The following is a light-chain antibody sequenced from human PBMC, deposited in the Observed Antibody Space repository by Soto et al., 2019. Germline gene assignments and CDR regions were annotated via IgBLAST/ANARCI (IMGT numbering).Light chain of an antibody. V-gene: IGKV1-39*01. J-gene: IGKJ1*01. CDR1: QSISSY. Sequence: DIQMTQSPSSLSASVGDRVTITCRASQSISSYLNWYQQKPGKAPKLLIYAASSLQSGVPSRFSGSGSGTDLTLTISWLQSEDFATYYCQHYYNYPRTFGQGTKVDIK. CDR2: AAS. CDR3: QHYYNYPRT.